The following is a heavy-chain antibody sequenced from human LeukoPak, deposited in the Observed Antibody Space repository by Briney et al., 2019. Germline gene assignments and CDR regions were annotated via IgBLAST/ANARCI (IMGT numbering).Heavy chain of an antibody. J-gene: IGHJ4*02. CDR2: ISSNGGST. CDR3: ARGPHLWFGELLPFDY. CDR1: GFTFSSYA. V-gene: IGHV3-64*01. D-gene: IGHD3-10*01. Sequence: TGGSLRLSCAASGFTFSSYAVHWVRQAPGKGLEYVSAISSNGGSTYYANSVKGRFTISRDNSKNTLYLQMGSLRAEDMAVYYCARGPHLWFGELLPFDYWGQGTLVTVSS.